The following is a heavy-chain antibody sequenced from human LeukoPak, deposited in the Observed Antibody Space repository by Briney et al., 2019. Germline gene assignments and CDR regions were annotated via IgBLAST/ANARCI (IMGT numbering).Heavy chain of an antibody. CDR2: IYYSGST. V-gene: IGHV4-39*01. D-gene: IGHD3-3*01. J-gene: IGHJ5*02. Sequence: PSETLSLTCTVSGGSISSSSYYWGWIRQPPGKGLEWIGSIYYSGSTCYNPSLKSRVTISVDTSKNQFSLKLSSVTAADTAVYYCASHETPYYDFWSGYRENWFDPWGQGTLVTVSS. CDR1: GGSISSSSYY. CDR3: ASHETPYYDFWSGYRENWFDP.